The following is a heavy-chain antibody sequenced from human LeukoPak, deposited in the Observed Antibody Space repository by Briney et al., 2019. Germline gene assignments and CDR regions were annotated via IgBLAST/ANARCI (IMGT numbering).Heavy chain of an antibody. Sequence: SVKVSCKASGYTFTDYYMHWVRQAPGQGFEWMGWINPNDGDTNYAQKFQGRVTTTRDTSISTAHMEVSRLRSDDTAVYYCARANFLYCSSSTCLFDYWGQGTLVTVSS. CDR1: GYTFTDYY. J-gene: IGHJ4*02. D-gene: IGHD2-2*01. CDR3: ARANFLYCSSSTCLFDY. CDR2: INPNDGDT. V-gene: IGHV1-2*02.